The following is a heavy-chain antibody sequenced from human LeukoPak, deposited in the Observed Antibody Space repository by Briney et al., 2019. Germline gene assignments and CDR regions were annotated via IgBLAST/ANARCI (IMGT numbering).Heavy chain of an antibody. CDR1: GGSISSGGYY. D-gene: IGHD4-11*01. J-gene: IGHJ4*02. CDR3: ARSRLLYSNYPSPFDY. Sequence: PSETLSLTCTVSGGSISSGGYYWSWIRQPPGKGLEWIGYTYHSGSTYYNPSLKSRVTISVDRSKNQFSLKLSSVTAADTAVYYCARSRLLYSNYPSPFDYWGQGTLVTVSS. V-gene: IGHV4-30-2*01. CDR2: TYHSGST.